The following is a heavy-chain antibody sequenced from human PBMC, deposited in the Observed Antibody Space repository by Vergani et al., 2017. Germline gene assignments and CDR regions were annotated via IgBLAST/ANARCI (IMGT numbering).Heavy chain of an antibody. CDR2: ISSSSYI. D-gene: IGHD6-6*01. J-gene: IGHJ3*02. CDR1: GFTFSSYS. V-gene: IGHV3-21*01. CDR3: ARAYFEYSSSPRAFDI. Sequence: EVQLVESGGGLVKPGGSLRLSCAASGFTFSSYSMNWVRQAPGKGLEWVSSISSSSYIYYADSVKGRFTISRDNAKNSLYLQMNSLRAEDTAVYYCARAYFEYSSSPRAFDIWGQGTMVTVSS.